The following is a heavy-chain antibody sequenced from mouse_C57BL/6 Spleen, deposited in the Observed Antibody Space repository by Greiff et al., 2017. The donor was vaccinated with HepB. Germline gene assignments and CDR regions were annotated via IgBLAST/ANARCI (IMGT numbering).Heavy chain of an antibody. D-gene: IGHD2-1*01. CDR1: GYTFTSYW. Sequence: QVHVKQPGAELVKPGASVKLSCKASGYTFTSYWMQWVKQRPGQGLEWIGEIDPSDSYTNYNQKFKGKATLTVDTSSSTAYMQLSSLTSEDSAVYYCARSIYYGNYYAMDYWGQGTSVTVSS. CDR3: ARSIYYGNYYAMDY. CDR2: IDPSDSYT. V-gene: IGHV1-50*01. J-gene: IGHJ4*01.